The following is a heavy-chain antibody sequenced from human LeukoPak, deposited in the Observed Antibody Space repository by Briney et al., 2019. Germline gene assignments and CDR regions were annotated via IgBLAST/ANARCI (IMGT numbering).Heavy chain of an antibody. CDR1: GYTFTSYG. Sequence: GASVKVSCKASGYTFTSYGISWVRQAPGQGLEWMGWISAYNGNTNYAQKLQGRVTMTTDTSTSTAYMEQRSLRSDDTAVYYCAREVAVAGSYYFDYWGQGTLVTVSS. CDR2: ISAYNGNT. V-gene: IGHV1-18*01. D-gene: IGHD6-19*01. CDR3: AREVAVAGSYYFDY. J-gene: IGHJ4*02.